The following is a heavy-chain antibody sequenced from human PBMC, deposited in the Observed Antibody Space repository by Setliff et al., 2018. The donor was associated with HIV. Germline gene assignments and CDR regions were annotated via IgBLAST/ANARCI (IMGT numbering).Heavy chain of an antibody. CDR2: MSYNGST. Sequence: SETLSLTCTVSGGSTNSGGYYWSWIRQHPGKGLEWIGYMSYNGSTYYNPSLKSRITISVDTSKHQFSLKLSSVTAADTAVYYCAREWSYGAFDTFDVWGQGNTGHRLL. D-gene: IGHD5-18*01. CDR1: GGSTNSGGYY. V-gene: IGHV4-31*03. J-gene: IGHJ3*01. CDR3: AREWSYGAFDTFDV.